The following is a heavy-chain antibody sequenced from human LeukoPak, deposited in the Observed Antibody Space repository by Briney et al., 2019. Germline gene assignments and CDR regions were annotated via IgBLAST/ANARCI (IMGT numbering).Heavy chain of an antibody. CDR1: GVSIRSYY. Sequence: PSETLSLTCSVSGVSIRSYYWTWIRQPPGKGLEWIGYVYYSGSTNYNPSLKSRVTISVDTSKNQFSLKLSSVTAADSAVYYCARLSAHAFDIWGQGTMVTVSS. CDR2: VYYSGST. CDR3: ARLSAHAFDI. V-gene: IGHV4-59*08. J-gene: IGHJ3*02.